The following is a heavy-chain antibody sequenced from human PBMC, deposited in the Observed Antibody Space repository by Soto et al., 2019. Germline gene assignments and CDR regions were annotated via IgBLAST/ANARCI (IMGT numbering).Heavy chain of an antibody. D-gene: IGHD3-3*01. Sequence: SATLSLTCTVSGGSISSYYWSWIRQPPGKGLEWIGYIYYSGSTKYNPSLKSRVTISVDTSKNQFSLKLSSVTAADTAVYYCARYPVLRITIFGVADYGMDAWGQGTTVTVSS. V-gene: IGHV4-59*01. CDR1: GGSISSYY. J-gene: IGHJ6*02. CDR3: ARYPVLRITIFGVADYGMDA. CDR2: IYYSGST.